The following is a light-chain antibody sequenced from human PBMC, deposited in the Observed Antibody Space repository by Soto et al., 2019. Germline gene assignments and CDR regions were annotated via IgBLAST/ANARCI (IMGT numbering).Light chain of an antibody. CDR2: KAS. Sequence: DIQMTQSPSPLSASVGDRVTITCRASQSISSWLAWYQQKPGKAPKLLIYKASSLEGGVPSRFSGSGSGTEFTLTISSLQPDDFATYYCQQYNSYSCTFGQGTKLEIK. J-gene: IGKJ2*02. CDR1: QSISSW. V-gene: IGKV1-5*03. CDR3: QQYNSYSCT.